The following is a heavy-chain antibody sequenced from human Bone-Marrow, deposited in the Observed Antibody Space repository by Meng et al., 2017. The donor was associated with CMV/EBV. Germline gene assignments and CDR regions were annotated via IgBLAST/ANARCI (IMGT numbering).Heavy chain of an antibody. CDR2: IYSGGST. J-gene: IGHJ4*02. V-gene: IGHV3-53*01. CDR3: ARGDDFDY. Sequence: SLSLSCAASGFTVSSNYMSWVRQAPGKGLEWVSVIYSGGSTYYADSVKGRFTISRDNSKNTLYLQMNSLRAEDTAVYYCARGDDFDYWGQGTLVTVSS. CDR1: GFTVSSNY.